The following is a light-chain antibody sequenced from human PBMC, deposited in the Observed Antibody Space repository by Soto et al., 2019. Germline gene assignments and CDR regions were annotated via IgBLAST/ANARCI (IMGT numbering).Light chain of an antibody. J-gene: IGKJ3*01. V-gene: IGKV3-20*01. CDR3: QQYGNAPFT. CDR1: QSVSSSY. CDR2: GAS. Sequence: EIVLTQSPGTLSFSPGERATLTCRASQSVSSSYLAWFQQKPGQAPRLLIYGASSRATGIPDRFSGSGSGTDFTLTLSRLEPEDFAVYYCQQYGNAPFTFGPGTKVDIK.